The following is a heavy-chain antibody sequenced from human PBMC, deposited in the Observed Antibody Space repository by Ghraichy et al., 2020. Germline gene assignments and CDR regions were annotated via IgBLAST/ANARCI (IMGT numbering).Heavy chain of an antibody. V-gene: IGHV2-5*02. CDR1: GFSLSTSGVG. CDR2: IYWDDDK. CDR3: ARTYYYGSGSYYAFDI. D-gene: IGHD3-10*01. J-gene: IGHJ3*02. Sequence: SGPTLVKPTQTLTLTCTFSGFSLSTSGVGVGWIRQPPGKALEWLALIYWDDDKRYSPSLKSRLTITKDTSKNQVVLTMTNMDPVDTATYYCARTYYYGSGSYYAFDIWGQGTMVTVSS.